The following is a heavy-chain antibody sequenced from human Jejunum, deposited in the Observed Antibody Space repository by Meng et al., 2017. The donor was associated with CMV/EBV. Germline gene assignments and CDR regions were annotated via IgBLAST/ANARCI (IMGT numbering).Heavy chain of an antibody. J-gene: IGHJ4*02. V-gene: IGHV4-34*01. D-gene: IGHD6-19*01. Sequence: LTCAVYGGSFSDYYWSWIRQPPGKGLEWIGQINDSGSTYYNPSLKSRVTMSVDTSKNQFSQNLNSVTAADTALYFCARVQWLVYYFDYWGQGILVTVSS. CDR3: ARVQWLVYYFDY. CDR2: INDSGST. CDR1: GGSFSDYY.